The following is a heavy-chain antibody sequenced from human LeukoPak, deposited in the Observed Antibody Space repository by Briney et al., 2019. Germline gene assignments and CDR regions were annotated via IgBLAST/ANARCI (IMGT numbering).Heavy chain of an antibody. V-gene: IGHV3-74*01. J-gene: IGHJ4*02. D-gene: IGHD1-26*01. Sequence: GGSLRLSCAASGFTFSSYWMHWVRQAPGKGLVCVSRITSDGSTTSYADSVRGRFTISRDNAKYTVYLQMNSLRAEDTAVYYCARDLTGAVFDFWGQGTLVTVSS. CDR1: GFTFSSYW. CDR2: ITSDGSTT. CDR3: ARDLTGAVFDF.